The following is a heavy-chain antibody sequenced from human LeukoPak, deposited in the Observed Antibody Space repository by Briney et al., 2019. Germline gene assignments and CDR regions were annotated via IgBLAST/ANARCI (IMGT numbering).Heavy chain of an antibody. J-gene: IGHJ4*02. CDR2: ISYDGSNK. V-gene: IGHV3-30*18. CDR1: GFTFSSYG. CDR3: AKDKFVGIAEALDY. Sequence: GGSLRLSCAASGFTFSSYGMHWVRQAPGKGLEWVAVISYDGSNKYYADSVKGRFTISRDNSKNTLYLQMNSLRAEDTAVYCCAKDKFVGIAEALDYWGQGTLVTVSP. D-gene: IGHD6-13*01.